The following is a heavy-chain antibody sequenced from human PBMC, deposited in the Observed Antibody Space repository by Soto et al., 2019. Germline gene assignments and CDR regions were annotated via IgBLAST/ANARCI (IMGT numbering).Heavy chain of an antibody. J-gene: IGHJ5*02. CDR1: GFTFSSYA. D-gene: IGHD2-2*01. CDR2: ISGSGGST. Sequence: GGSLRLSCAASGFTFSSYAMSWVRQAPGKGLEWVSAISGSGGSTYYADSVKGRFTISRDNSKNTLYLQMNSLRAEDTAVYYCAKDDIVVVPAAQEDWFDPWGQGTLVTVSS. V-gene: IGHV3-23*01. CDR3: AKDDIVVVPAAQEDWFDP.